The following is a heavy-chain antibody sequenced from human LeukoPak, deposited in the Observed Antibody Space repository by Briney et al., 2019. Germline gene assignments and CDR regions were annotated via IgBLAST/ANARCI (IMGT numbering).Heavy chain of an antibody. D-gene: IGHD6-19*01. V-gene: IGHV3-48*03. J-gene: IGHJ6*03. CDR2: ISSSGSTI. Sequence: GGSLRLSCAASGFTFSSYEMNWVRQAPGKGLEWVSYISSSGSTIYYADSVKGRFTISRDNAKKSLYLQMNSLRAEDTAVYYCARHPYIDFSDYYYYMDVWGKGTTVTVSS. CDR1: GFTFSSYE. CDR3: ARHPYIDFSDYYYYMDV.